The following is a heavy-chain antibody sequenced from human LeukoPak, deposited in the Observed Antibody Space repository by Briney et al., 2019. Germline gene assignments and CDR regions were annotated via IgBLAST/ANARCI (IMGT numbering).Heavy chain of an antibody. CDR2: IAGSGATP. V-gene: IGHV3-23*01. CDR3: ARSTVITTKKYYFDY. J-gene: IGHJ4*02. CDR1: GFTFSSYA. Sequence: GGSLRLSCEASGFTFSSYAMGWVRQTPGKGREWVSAIAGSGATPYYADSVKGRFTISKDNSKNTLYLQMNSLRVEDTAVYYCARSTVITTKKYYFDYWGQGTLVTVSS. D-gene: IGHD4-17*01.